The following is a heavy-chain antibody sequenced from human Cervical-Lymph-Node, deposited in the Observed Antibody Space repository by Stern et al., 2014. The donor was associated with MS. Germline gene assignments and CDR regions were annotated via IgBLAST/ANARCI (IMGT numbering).Heavy chain of an antibody. V-gene: IGHV3-48*02. Sequence: EVQLVESGGGLVKPGGSLRLSCEASGFTFSSYSMNWVRQAPGKGLEWVSYISSSSSTIYYADSVKGRFTISRDNAKNSLYLQMNSLRDEDTALYYCAREDELGGTAWGQGTLVTVSS. CDR1: GFTFSSYS. CDR2: ISSSSSTI. J-gene: IGHJ5*02. CDR3: AREDELGGTA. D-gene: IGHD1-14*01.